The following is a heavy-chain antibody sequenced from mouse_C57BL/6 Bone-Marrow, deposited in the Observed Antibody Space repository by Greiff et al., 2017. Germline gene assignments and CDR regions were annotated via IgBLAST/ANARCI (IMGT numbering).Heavy chain of an antibody. CDR3: ARGGYYYFDY. V-gene: IGHV1-50*01. D-gene: IGHD2-3*01. CDR1: GYTFTSYW. J-gene: IGHJ2*01. Sequence: QVQLQQPGAELVKPGASVKLSCKASGYTFTSYWMQWVKQRPGQGLEWIGEFDPTDSYTNYNQKFKGKATLTVDTSSSTAYMQLSILTSEDSAVYYCARGGYYYFDYWGQGTTLTVSS. CDR2: FDPTDSYT.